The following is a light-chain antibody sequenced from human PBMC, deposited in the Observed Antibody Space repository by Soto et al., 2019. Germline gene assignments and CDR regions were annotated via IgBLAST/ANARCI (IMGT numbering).Light chain of an antibody. CDR3: SSYTSSSTLVV. V-gene: IGLV2-14*01. J-gene: IGLJ2*01. CDR1: SSDIGGYNY. Sequence: QSALTQPPSVSGSPGQSITISCTGTSSDIGGYNYVSWYQQHPGKAPKLMIYGVNNRPSGVSNRFSGSKSGNTSSLTISGLQAEDEADYYSSSYTSSSTLVVFGGATKLTVL. CDR2: GVN.